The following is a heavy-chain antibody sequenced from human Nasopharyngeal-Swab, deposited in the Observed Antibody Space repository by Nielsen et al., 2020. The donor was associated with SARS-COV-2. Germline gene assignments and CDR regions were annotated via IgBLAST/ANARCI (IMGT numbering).Heavy chain of an antibody. D-gene: IGHD1-14*01. CDR1: GFTFSSYS. V-gene: IGHV3-23*01. CDR3: ARDRGNSEPIDH. CDR2: ITGNGDTT. Sequence: GGSLRLSCAASGFTFSSYSMSWLRQAPGKGLEWVSTITGNGDTTYYADSVKGRFTISRDNSKNTLYLQLNGLRAEDTALYICARDRGNSEPIDHWGQGTLVTVAS. J-gene: IGHJ4*02.